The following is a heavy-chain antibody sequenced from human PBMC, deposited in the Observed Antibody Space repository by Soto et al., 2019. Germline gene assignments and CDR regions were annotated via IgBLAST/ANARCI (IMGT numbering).Heavy chain of an antibody. CDR3: ARYVFGTAPDY. CDR2: ITGSGGST. V-gene: IGHV3-23*01. CDR1: GFTFSSYV. J-gene: IGHJ4*02. Sequence: EVQLLESGGDLVQLGGSLRLSCASSGFTFSSYVMTWVRQAPGKGLEWVSSITGSGGSTYFADSVKGRFTISRDNSQNTLYLQMNSLRAEDTGVYYCARYVFGTAPDYWGQGTLVTVSS. D-gene: IGHD3-10*02.